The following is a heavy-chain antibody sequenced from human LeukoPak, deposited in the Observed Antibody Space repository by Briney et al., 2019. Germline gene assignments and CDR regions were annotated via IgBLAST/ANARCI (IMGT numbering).Heavy chain of an antibody. CDR3: ATSRDVYDTSGYYPYYFDC. Sequence: PGRSLRLSCAASGFTFSSYGMHWVRQAPGKGLEWVAVIPNDRRNNYYAESVKGRFPISRDNSKNTLYLQMNSLRVEDTAVYYCATSRDVYDTSGYYPYYFDCWGQGTLGTVSS. J-gene: IGHJ4*02. CDR2: IPNDRRNN. D-gene: IGHD3-22*01. CDR1: GFTFSSYG. V-gene: IGHV3-30*03.